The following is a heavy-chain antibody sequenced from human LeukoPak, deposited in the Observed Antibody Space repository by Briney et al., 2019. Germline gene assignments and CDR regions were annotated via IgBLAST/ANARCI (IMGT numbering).Heavy chain of an antibody. J-gene: IGHJ4*02. D-gene: IGHD4-23*01. CDR1: GFTFSSYG. CDR3: ARHDYGGNSGGY. Sequence: QPGGSLRLSCAASGFTFSSYGMNWVRQAPGKGLEWVSYIGTSSSTMYYADSVKGRFTISRDNAKNSLYLQMNSLRDEDTAVYYCARHDYGGNSGGYWGQGTLVTVSS. CDR2: IGTSSSTM. V-gene: IGHV3-48*02.